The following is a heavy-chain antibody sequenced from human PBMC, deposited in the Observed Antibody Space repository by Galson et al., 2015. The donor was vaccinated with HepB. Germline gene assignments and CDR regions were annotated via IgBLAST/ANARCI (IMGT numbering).Heavy chain of an antibody. CDR1: GYTFTGYY. Sequence: SVKVSCKASGYTFTGYYMHWVRQAPGQGLEWMGRINPNSGGTNYAQKFQGRVTMTRDTSISTAYMELSRLRSDDTAVYYCARDGSSGWYLVFDYWGQGTLVTVSS. J-gene: IGHJ4*02. V-gene: IGHV1-2*06. D-gene: IGHD6-19*01. CDR2: INPNSGGT. CDR3: ARDGSSGWYLVFDY.